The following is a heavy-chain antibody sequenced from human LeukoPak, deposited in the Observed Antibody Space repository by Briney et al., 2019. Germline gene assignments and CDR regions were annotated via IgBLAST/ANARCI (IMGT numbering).Heavy chain of an antibody. J-gene: IGHJ4*02. CDR1: GFTFSSYG. D-gene: IGHD5-24*01. Sequence: GGSLRLSCAASGFTFSSYGMHWVRQAPGKGLEWVAIMWYDGSNKYYTDSVKGRFTISRDNSKNTLYLQMNSLRAEDTAVYYCARGAGYNYPYYFDYWGQGTLVTVSS. CDR3: ARGAGYNYPYYFDY. V-gene: IGHV3-33*01. CDR2: MWYDGSNK.